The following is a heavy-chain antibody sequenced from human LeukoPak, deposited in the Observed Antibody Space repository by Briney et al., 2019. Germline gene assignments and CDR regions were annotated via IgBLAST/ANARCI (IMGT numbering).Heavy chain of an antibody. CDR2: IYYSGST. D-gene: IGHD6-13*01. CDR1: GGSIRMSSSYY. CDR3: ARGQGDSSWPDAFDI. Sequence: SETLSLTCAVSGGSIRMSSSYYWGWIRQPPGKGLEWIGSIYYSGSTYYNPSLKSRVTISVDTSKNQFSLKLSSVTAADTAVYYCARGQGDSSWPDAFDIWGQGTMVTVSS. V-gene: IGHV4-39*01. J-gene: IGHJ3*02.